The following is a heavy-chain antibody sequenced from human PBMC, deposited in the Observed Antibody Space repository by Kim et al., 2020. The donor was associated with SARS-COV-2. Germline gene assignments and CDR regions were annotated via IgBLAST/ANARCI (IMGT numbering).Heavy chain of an antibody. J-gene: IGHJ4*02. CDR2: ISGSGGST. Sequence: GGSLRLSCAASGFTFSSYAMSWVRQAPGKGLEWVSSISGSGGSTYYADSVRGRFPISRDNSKNTLYLQMNSLRAEDTAVYYCAKVGYYGSGETNYFDYWGQGTLVTVSS. CDR1: GFTFSSYA. V-gene: IGHV3-23*01. D-gene: IGHD3-10*01. CDR3: AKVGYYGSGETNYFDY.